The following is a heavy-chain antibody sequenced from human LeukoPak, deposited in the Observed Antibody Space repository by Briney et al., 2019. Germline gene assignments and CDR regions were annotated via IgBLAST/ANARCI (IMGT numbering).Heavy chain of an antibody. V-gene: IGHV3-15*01. D-gene: IGHD1-14*01. J-gene: IGHJ4*02. CDR3: TTELDVRPNHY. CDR1: GLTFSNAW. CDR2: IKRKSDGGTT. Sequence: GGTLRLSCAASGLTFSNAWMSWVRQAPGKGLEWVGRIKRKSDGGTTDYAAPVKGRFTISRDDSKNTLYLQMNSLKSEDTAVYYCTTELDVRPNHYWGQGTLVTVSS.